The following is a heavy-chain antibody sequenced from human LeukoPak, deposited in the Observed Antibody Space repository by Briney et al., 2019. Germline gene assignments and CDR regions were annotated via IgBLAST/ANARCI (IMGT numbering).Heavy chain of an antibody. CDR3: ARGSSGWFGDYFDY. Sequence: SETLSLTCTVSGSSISSSSYYWGWIRQPPGKGLEWIGSIYYSGSTYYNPSLKSRVTISVDKSKNQFSLKLSSVTAADTAVYYCARGSSGWFGDYFDYWGQGTLVTVSS. CDR1: GSSISSSSYY. D-gene: IGHD6-19*01. J-gene: IGHJ4*02. CDR2: IYYSGST. V-gene: IGHV4-39*07.